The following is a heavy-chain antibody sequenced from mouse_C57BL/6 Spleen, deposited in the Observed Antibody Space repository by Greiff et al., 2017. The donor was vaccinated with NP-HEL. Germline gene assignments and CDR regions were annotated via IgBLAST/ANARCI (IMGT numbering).Heavy chain of an antibody. V-gene: IGHV14-2*01. Sequence: VQLKESGAELVKPGASVKLSCTASGFNIKDYYMHWVKQRTEQGLEWIGRIDPEDGETKYAPKFPGKATITADTSSNTAYLQLSSLTSEDTAVYYCARARGGTGDYWGQGTTLTVSS. CDR2: IDPEDGET. J-gene: IGHJ2*01. CDR3: ARARGGTGDY. D-gene: IGHD4-1*01. CDR1: GFNIKDYY.